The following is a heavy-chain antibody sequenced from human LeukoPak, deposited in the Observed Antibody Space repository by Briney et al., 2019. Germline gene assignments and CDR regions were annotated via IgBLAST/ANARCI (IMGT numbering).Heavy chain of an antibody. CDR3: AKELDDYVWGSYRLPTPPIDY. J-gene: IGHJ4*02. D-gene: IGHD3-16*02. Sequence: GGSLRLSCAASGFTFRSYAMSWVRQAPGKGGEWGSAISGSGGSTYYADSVKGGVTISRENSKKTLYLQMNSLRPEDTAVYYCAKELDDYVWGSYRLPTPPIDYWGQGTLVTVSS. CDR1: GFTFRSYA. CDR2: ISGSGGST. V-gene: IGHV3-23*01.